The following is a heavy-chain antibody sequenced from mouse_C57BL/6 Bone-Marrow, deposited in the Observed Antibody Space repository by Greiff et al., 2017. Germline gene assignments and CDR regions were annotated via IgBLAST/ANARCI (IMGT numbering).Heavy chain of an antibody. Sequence: QVHVKQSGAELVRPGASVTLSCKASGYTFTDYEMHWVKQTPVHGLEWIGAIDPETGGTAYNQKFKGKAILTADKSSSTAYMELRSLTSEDSAVYYCTRIGIYYNFDYWGQGTTLTVSS. J-gene: IGHJ2*01. CDR3: TRIGIYYNFDY. V-gene: IGHV1-15*01. D-gene: IGHD2-1*01. CDR1: GYTFTDYE. CDR2: IDPETGGT.